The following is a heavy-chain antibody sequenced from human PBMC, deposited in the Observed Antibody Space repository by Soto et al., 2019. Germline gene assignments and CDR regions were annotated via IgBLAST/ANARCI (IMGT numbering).Heavy chain of an antibody. D-gene: IGHD3-16*01. Sequence: QVQLVESGGGVVQPGRSLRLSCAASGFTFSSYGMHWVRQAPGKGLEWVAVIWYDGSNKYYADSVKGRFTISRDNSKNTLYLQMNSLRAEDTAVYYCARGWDYYYYYMDVWGKGTTVTVSS. J-gene: IGHJ6*03. CDR2: IWYDGSNK. CDR1: GFTFSSYG. CDR3: ARGWDYYYYYMDV. V-gene: IGHV3-33*01.